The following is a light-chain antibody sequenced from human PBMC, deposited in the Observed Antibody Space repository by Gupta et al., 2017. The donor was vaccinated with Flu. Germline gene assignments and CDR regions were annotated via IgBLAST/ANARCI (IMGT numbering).Light chain of an antibody. CDR1: SSNIGTTL. CDR3: AAVYDIRDGFV. Sequence: QSVLTPPPSASEPPGQRVTISCSGSSSNIGTTLVNCYQPLPGTAPKLVIYNNSKRPSGVPDRFSGSKSGTSASLASSGLQAEEEADYYCAAVYDIRDGFVFGTGTTVTVL. V-gene: IGLV1-44*01. CDR2: NNS. J-gene: IGLJ1*01.